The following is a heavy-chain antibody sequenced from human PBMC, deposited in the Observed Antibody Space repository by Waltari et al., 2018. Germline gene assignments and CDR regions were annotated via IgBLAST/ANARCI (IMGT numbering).Heavy chain of an antibody. V-gene: IGHV1-8*01. CDR3: ARFPYYDFWSGYFDGMDV. CDR2: VDPNSSNT. D-gene: IGHD3-3*01. J-gene: IGHJ6*02. CDR1: GYTFTSYD. Sequence: QVQLVQSGAEVKKPGASVKVSCKAYGYTFTSYDINWVRQATGKGLEWMGWVDPNSSNTGYAQKFQSRVTMTSNTSISTAYMELSSLRSEDTAVYYCARFPYYDFWSGYFDGMDVWGQGTTVTVSS.